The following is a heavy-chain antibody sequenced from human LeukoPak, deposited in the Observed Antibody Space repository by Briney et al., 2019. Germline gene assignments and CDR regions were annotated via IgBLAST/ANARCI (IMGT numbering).Heavy chain of an antibody. J-gene: IGHJ4*02. D-gene: IGHD3-10*01. Sequence: PSETLSLTCTVSRGSINNYFWSWIRQPPGKGLEWIGFIYYSGSTKYNPSLKSRVTMSVDMSKNQFSLKLSSVTAADTAVYYCARAPYGSGFDYWGQGTLVTVSS. V-gene: IGHV4-59*01. CDR3: ARAPYGSGFDY. CDR2: IYYSGST. CDR1: RGSINNYF.